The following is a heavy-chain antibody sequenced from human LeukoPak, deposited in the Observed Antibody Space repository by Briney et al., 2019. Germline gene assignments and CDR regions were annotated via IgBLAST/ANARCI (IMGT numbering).Heavy chain of an antibody. CDR1: GGSISSYY. V-gene: IGHV4-59*12. D-gene: IGHD5-24*01. Sequence: PSETLSLTCTVSGGSISSYYWSWVRQPPGKGLEWIGFVYYTGSTNYSPSLKSRVTISVDTSKNQFSLKLSSVTAADTAVYYCARGRDGYNFLNRGEYYYFDYWGQGTLVAVSS. CDR2: VYYTGST. CDR3: ARGRDGYNFLNRGEYYYFDY. J-gene: IGHJ4*02.